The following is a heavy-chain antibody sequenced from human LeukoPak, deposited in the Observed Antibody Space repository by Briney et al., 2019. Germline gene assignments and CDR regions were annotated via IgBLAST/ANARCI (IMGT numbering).Heavy chain of an antibody. CDR3: ARYTGSFDY. J-gene: IGHJ4*02. CDR2: ISRSGATI. V-gene: IGHV3-48*03. Sequence: PGGSLRLSCAASGFTFSSYEMTWVRQAPGKGLEWVSHISRSGATINYADSVKGRFTISRDNAKNSLYLQMNSLRAEDTAVYYCARYTGSFDYWGQGTLVTVSS. CDR1: GFTFSSYE. D-gene: IGHD1-14*01.